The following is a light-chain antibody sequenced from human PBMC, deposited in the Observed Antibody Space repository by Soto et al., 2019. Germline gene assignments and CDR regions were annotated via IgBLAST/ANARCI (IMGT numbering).Light chain of an antibody. Sequence: DIQLTQSPSTLSASVGDRVTITCRASQRIDRYLAWYQQKPGKAPKLLVYDASTLEGGVPSRFSGSGSATEFILTISSLQPDDFATYYCQHYKDHAWTFGQGTRVEFK. CDR1: QRIDRY. J-gene: IGKJ1*01. V-gene: IGKV1-5*01. CDR2: DAS. CDR3: QHYKDHAWT.